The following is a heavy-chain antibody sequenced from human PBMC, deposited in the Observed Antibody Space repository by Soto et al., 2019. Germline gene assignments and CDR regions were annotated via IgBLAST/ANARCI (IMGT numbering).Heavy chain of an antibody. V-gene: IGHV3-23*01. CDR3: AKDLSSSKSIAGSDAFDI. Sequence: GGSLRLSCAASGFTFSSYAMSWVRQAPGKGLEWVSAISGSGGSTYYADSVKGRFTISRDNSKNTLYLQMNSLRAEDTAVYYCAKDLSSSKSIAGSDAFDIWGQGTMVTVSS. CDR1: GFTFSSYA. D-gene: IGHD2-2*01. CDR2: ISGSGGST. J-gene: IGHJ3*02.